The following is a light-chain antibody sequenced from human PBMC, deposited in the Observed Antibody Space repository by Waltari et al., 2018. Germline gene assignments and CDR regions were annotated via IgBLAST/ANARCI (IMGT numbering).Light chain of an antibody. J-gene: IGKJ1*01. Sequence: MTQSPLSLPVTLGQPASISCKSTQSLVHSDGNTYLNWFHQRPGQSPRRLIYKVSNRESGVPDRFSGSGSGTDFTLKISRVEAEDVGVYYCMQSIHWPWTFGQGTKVEIK. CDR2: KVS. V-gene: IGKV2-30*02. CDR3: MQSIHWPWT. CDR1: QSLVHSDGNTY.